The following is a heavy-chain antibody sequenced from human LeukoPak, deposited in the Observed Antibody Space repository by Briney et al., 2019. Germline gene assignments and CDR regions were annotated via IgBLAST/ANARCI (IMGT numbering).Heavy chain of an antibody. V-gene: IGHV3-30*03. CDR1: GFTFSSYG. J-gene: IGHJ6*03. Sequence: GGSLRLSCAASGFTFSSYGMHWVRQAPGKGLEWVAVISYDGSNKYYADSVKGRFTISRDNSKNTLYLQMNSLRAEDTAVYYCARDSPPARPYYYYYYMDVWGKGTTVTVSS. D-gene: IGHD6-6*01. CDR2: ISYDGSNK. CDR3: ARDSPPARPYYYYYYMDV.